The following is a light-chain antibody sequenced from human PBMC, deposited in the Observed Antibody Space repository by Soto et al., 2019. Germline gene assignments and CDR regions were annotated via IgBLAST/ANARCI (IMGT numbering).Light chain of an antibody. V-gene: IGKV1-5*01. CDR1: QSISSW. CDR3: QQYNSYSLT. J-gene: IGKJ4*01. CDR2: DAS. Sequence: DIQMTQSPSTLSASVGDRVTITCRASQSISSWLAWYQQKPGKAPKLLIYDASSLESGVPSRFSGSRSATEFTLTISSLQPDDFATYYCQQYNSYSLTFGGGNKVDIK.